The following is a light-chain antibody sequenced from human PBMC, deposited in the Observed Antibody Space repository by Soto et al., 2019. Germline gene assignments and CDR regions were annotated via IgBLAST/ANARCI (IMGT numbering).Light chain of an antibody. J-gene: IGLJ2*01. CDR1: SIDVGGYNY. CDR2: EVS. V-gene: IGLV2-8*01. CDR3: SSFAGSNVI. Sequence: QSALTQPPSASGSPGQSVTISCTGTSIDVGGYNYVSWDQQHPGKAPKLMISEVSKRPSGVPDRFSGSKSGNTASLTVSGLQAEDEADYYCSSFAGSNVIFGGGTKLTVL.